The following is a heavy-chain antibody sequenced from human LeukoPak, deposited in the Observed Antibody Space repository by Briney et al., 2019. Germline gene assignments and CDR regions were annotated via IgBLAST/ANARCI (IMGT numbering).Heavy chain of an antibody. CDR2: IYTSGST. Sequence: PSETLSLTCTVSGGSISSGSYYWSWIRQPAGKGLEWIGCIYTSGSTNYNPSLKSRVSISLDTSKNQFSLKLTSVTAADTAVYYCARGYCSGGSCYFEFWFDPWGQGTLVTVSS. CDR3: ARGYCSGGSCYFEFWFDP. CDR1: GGSISSGSYY. V-gene: IGHV4-61*02. D-gene: IGHD2-15*01. J-gene: IGHJ5*02.